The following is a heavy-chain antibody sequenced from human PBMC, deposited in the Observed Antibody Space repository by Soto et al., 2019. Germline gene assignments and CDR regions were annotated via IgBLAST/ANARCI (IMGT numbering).Heavy chain of an antibody. CDR3: AHRRRGFSYGHYFDY. D-gene: IGHD5-18*01. Sequence: QIALKESGPTLVKPTQTLTLTCTFSGFSLSTSGVNVGWIRQPPGKAREWLALIYWDDAKRYSPSLKNRLTITKETSKNQVVLTMTNLDPVDTATYYCAHRRRGFSYGHYFDYWGQGTLVTVSS. J-gene: IGHJ4*02. V-gene: IGHV2-5*02. CDR1: GFSLSTSGVN. CDR2: IYWDDAK.